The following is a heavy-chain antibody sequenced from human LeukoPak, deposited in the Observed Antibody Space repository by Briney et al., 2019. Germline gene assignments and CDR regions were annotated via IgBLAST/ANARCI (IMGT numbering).Heavy chain of an antibody. Sequence: GGSLRLSCAASGFTFSSHGMSWVRQAPGKGLEWVSTISGSGDNTYYADSVKGRFTISRDNSKNTLYLQMNSLRAEDTAVYYCAKKIGELLIDYWGQGTLVTVSS. D-gene: IGHD1-26*01. CDR2: ISGSGDNT. J-gene: IGHJ4*02. CDR1: GFTFSSHG. CDR3: AKKIGELLIDY. V-gene: IGHV3-23*01.